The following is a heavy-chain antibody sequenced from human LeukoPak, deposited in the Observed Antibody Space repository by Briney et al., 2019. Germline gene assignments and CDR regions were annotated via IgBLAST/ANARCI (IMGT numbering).Heavy chain of an antibody. CDR2: IILNGGAT. D-gene: IGHD3-3*01. V-gene: IGHV1-2*06. CDR3: ARVQLRFLEWLFIRYFDY. Sequence: APVKVSCKASGFTFTDYYLHWVRQAPGQGLEWMGRIILNGGATSYAQKLQGRVTMTTDTSTSTAYMELRSLRSDDTAVYYCARVQLRFLEWLFIRYFDYWGQGTLVTVSS. CDR1: GFTFTDYY. J-gene: IGHJ4*02.